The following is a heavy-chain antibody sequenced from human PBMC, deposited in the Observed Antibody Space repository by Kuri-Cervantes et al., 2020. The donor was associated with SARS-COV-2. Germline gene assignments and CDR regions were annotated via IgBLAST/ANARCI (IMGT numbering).Heavy chain of an antibody. CDR3: ARDQSDSSGWYAEEDYYYYMDV. Sequence: GESLKISCAASGFTFSSYWMSWVRQAPGKGLEWVANIKQDGSGKYYVDSVKGRFTISRDNAKNSLYLQMNSLRAEDTAVYYCARDQSDSSGWYAEEDYYYYMDVWGKGNTVTVSS. J-gene: IGHJ6*03. V-gene: IGHV3-7*01. D-gene: IGHD6-19*01. CDR2: IKQDGSGK. CDR1: GFTFSSYW.